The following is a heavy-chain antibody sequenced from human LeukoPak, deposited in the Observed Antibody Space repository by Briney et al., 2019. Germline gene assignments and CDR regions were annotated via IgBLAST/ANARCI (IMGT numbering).Heavy chain of an antibody. V-gene: IGHV3-48*01. CDR3: ARSIAVAGRYYYYYMDV. J-gene: IGHJ6*03. CDR2: ISSSSSTI. CDR1: GFTFSSYS. D-gene: IGHD6-19*01. Sequence: GGSLRLSCAASGFTFSSYSMNWVRQAPGKGLEWVSYISSSSSTIYYADSVKGRFTISRDNAKNSLYLQMNSLRAEDTAVYYCARSIAVAGRYYYYYMDVWGKGTTVTVSS.